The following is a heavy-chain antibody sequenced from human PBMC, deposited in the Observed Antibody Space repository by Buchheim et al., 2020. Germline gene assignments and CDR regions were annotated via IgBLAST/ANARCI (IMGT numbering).Heavy chain of an antibody. J-gene: IGHJ4*02. D-gene: IGHD6-19*01. CDR3: AKDGFEGGIAVAHFDY. Sequence: QVQLEESGGGVVQPGRSLRLSCAASGFTFSAYGMHWLRQSPGKGLEWVAGIVGSDEYYAESVEGRLSVRRDTSKNTHYQQINTLRDEDTAMYYCAKDGFEGGIAVAHFDYWGQGT. CDR2: IVGSDE. V-gene: IGHV3-33*03. CDR1: GFTFSAYG.